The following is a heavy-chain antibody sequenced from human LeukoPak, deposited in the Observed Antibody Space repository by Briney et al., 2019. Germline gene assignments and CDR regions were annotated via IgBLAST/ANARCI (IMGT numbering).Heavy chain of an antibody. CDR3: ARSPLSGTYYPIGAFDL. V-gene: IGHV4-39*01. Sequence: SDTLSLTCSVSGGSISSIGYYWGWIRQPPGKGLEWIGSIYYSGSTYYKPSLKSRVTISVDTSETQFSLKLSSVTAADTAVYYCARSPLSGTYYPIGAFDLWGQGTLVTVSS. J-gene: IGHJ3*01. D-gene: IGHD1-26*01. CDR1: GGSISSIGYY. CDR2: IYYSGST.